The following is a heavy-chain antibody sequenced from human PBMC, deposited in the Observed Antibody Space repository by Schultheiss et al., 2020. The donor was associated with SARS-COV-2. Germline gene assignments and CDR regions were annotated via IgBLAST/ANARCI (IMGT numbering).Heavy chain of an antibody. Sequence: GESLKISCAASGFTFSDYYMSWIRQAPGKGLEWVAVISYDGSNKYYADSVKGRFTISRDNAKNSLYLQMNSLRAEDTAVYYCARDSYSSSWYVDYWGQGTLVTVSS. J-gene: IGHJ4*02. V-gene: IGHV3-30*07. CDR2: ISYDGSNK. D-gene: IGHD6-13*01. CDR3: ARDSYSSSWYVDY. CDR1: GFTFSDYY.